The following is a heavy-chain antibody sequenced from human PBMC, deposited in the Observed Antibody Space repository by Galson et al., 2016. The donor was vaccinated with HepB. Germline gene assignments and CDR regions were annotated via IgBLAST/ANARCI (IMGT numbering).Heavy chain of an antibody. CDR3: AKRAGRNDAFDI. V-gene: IGHV3-33*06. CDR1: GFTFSAYG. Sequence: SLRLSCAASGFTFSAYGMHWVRQPPGKGLEWVAVIWYDGSNEGYADSVRGRFVISRDNSENTLDLQMNSLRVEDTALYYCAKRAGRNDAFDIRGPGTLVSVPS. CDR2: IWYDGSNE. J-gene: IGHJ3*02.